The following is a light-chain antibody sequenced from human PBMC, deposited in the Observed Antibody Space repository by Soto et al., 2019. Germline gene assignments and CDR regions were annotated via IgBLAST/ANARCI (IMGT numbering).Light chain of an antibody. J-gene: IGLJ2*01. CDR3: AAWDDSLSAVV. CDR1: SSNIGSNY. V-gene: IGLV1-47*01. CDR2: RNN. Sequence: QSVLTQPPSASGTPGQRVTISFSGSSSNIGSNYVYWYQQLPGTAPKLLIYRNNQLPSGVPDRFSGSKSGASASLAISGLRSEDEADYYCAAWDDSLSAVVFGGGTKVTVL.